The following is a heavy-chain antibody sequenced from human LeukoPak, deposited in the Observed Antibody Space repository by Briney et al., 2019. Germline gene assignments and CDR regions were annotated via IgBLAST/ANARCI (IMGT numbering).Heavy chain of an antibody. CDR3: AKDLLRIAAAGLAFDI. CDR1: GFTFSSYG. CDR2: ISYDGSNK. J-gene: IGHJ3*02. Sequence: GGSLRLSCAASGFTFSSYGMPWVRQAPGKGLEWVAVISYDGSNKYYADSVKGRFTISRDNSKNTLYLQMNSLRAEDTAVYYCAKDLLRIAAAGLAFDIWGQGTMVTVSS. D-gene: IGHD6-13*01. V-gene: IGHV3-30*18.